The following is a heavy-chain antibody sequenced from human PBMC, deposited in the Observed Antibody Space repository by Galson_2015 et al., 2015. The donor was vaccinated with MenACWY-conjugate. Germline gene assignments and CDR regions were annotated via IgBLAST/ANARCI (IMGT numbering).Heavy chain of an antibody. CDR1: GGSISSSSYY. V-gene: IGHV4-39*07. D-gene: IGHD4-17*01. J-gene: IGHJ5*02. CDR3: ARGGYGDNVGLFDP. Sequence: SETLSLTCTVSGGSISSSSYYWGWIRQPPGKGLEWIGSIYYSGSTYYNPSLKSRVTISVDTSKNQFSLKLSSVTAADTAVYYCARGGYGDNVGLFDPWGQGTLVTVSS. CDR2: IYYSGST.